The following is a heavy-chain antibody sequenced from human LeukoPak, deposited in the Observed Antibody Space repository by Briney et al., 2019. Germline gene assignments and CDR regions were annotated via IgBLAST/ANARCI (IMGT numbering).Heavy chain of an antibody. Sequence: SETLSLTCAVYGGSFSGYYWSWIRQPPGKGLEWIGEINHSGSTNYNPSLKSRVTISVDTSKNRFSLKLSSVTAADTAVYYCARAVTTVTTAPLDYWGQGTLVTVSS. D-gene: IGHD4-17*01. CDR3: ARAVTTVTTAPLDY. J-gene: IGHJ4*02. CDR2: INHSGST. V-gene: IGHV4-34*01. CDR1: GGSFSGYY.